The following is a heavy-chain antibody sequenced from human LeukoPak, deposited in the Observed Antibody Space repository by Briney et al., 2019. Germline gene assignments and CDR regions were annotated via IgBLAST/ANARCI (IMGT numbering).Heavy chain of an antibody. J-gene: IGHJ4*02. Sequence: PGRSLRLSCAASGFTFSSYAMHWVRQAPGKGLEWVAVISYDGSNKYYADSVKGRFTISRDNSKNTLYLQMNSLRAEDTAVYYCARVTGRAPRGDYLDYWGQGTLVTVSS. CDR2: ISYDGSNK. D-gene: IGHD2-21*02. CDR1: GFTFSSYA. V-gene: IGHV3-30-3*01. CDR3: ARVTGRAPRGDYLDY.